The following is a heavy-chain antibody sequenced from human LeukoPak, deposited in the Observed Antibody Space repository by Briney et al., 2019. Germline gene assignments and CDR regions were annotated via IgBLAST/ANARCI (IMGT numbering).Heavy chain of an antibody. Sequence: GGSLRLSCAASGFTVSNTYMSWVRQASGKGLECVSIIYSDGRTYYADSVKGRFTISRDNSKNTMYLQMNSLRAEDTAVYYCAKWYGSGSSAYHFDHWGQGSLVTVSS. V-gene: IGHV3-53*01. CDR1: GFTVSNTY. CDR2: IYSDGRT. CDR3: AKWYGSGSSAYHFDH. D-gene: IGHD3-10*01. J-gene: IGHJ4*02.